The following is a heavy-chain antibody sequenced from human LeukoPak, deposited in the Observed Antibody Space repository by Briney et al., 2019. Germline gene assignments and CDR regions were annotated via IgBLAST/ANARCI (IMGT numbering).Heavy chain of an antibody. D-gene: IGHD3-22*01. CDR1: GGTFSSYA. CDR2: IIPTFGTA. CDR3: ATGGRDSSGYYLDAFDI. Sequence: SVKVSCKASGGTFSSYAISWVRQAPGQGLEWMGGIIPTFGTANYAQKFQGRVTITTDESTSTAYMELSSLRSEDTAVYYCATGGRDSSGYYLDAFDIWGQGTMVTVSS. J-gene: IGHJ3*02. V-gene: IGHV1-69*05.